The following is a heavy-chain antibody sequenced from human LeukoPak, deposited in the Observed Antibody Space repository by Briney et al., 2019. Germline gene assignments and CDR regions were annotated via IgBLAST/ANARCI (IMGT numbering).Heavy chain of an antibody. CDR1: GFTFSDYW. J-gene: IGHJ4*02. CDR2: IRQDGGDF. V-gene: IGHV3-7*03. CDR3: ARDDSSGYYGIDY. Sequence: PGGSLRLSCAASGFTFSDYWMSWVRQDPGKGLAWVANIRQDGGDFNYVDSVKGRFTISRDNARNSLFLQMNNLRAEDTAVYYCARDDSSGYYGIDYWGQGTLVTVSS. D-gene: IGHD3-22*01.